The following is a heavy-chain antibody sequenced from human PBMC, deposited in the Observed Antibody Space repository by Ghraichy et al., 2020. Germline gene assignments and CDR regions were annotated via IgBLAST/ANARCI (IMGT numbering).Heavy chain of an antibody. CDR1: GGSISSSSYY. V-gene: IGHV4-39*01. CDR2: IYYSGST. CDR3: ARSPGVYCGGDCYFWPGQPFRYNWFDP. J-gene: IGHJ5*02. D-gene: IGHD2-21*01. Sequence: SETLSLTCTVSGGSISSSSYYWGWIRQPPGKGLEWIGSIYYSGSTYYNPSLKSRVTISVDTSKNQFSLKLSSVTAADTAVYYCARSPGVYCGGDCYFWPGQPFRYNWFDPWGQGTLVTVSS.